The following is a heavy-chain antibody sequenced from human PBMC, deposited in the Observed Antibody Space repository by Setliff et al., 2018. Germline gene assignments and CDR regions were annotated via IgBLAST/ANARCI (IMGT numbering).Heavy chain of an antibody. CDR3: AISTLSICSGGSCPNACDV. D-gene: IGHD2-15*01. CDR2: ISSYNDVT. Sequence: ASVKVSCKASGYIFKSYGISWVRQAPGQGLEWMGWISSYNDVTNYAQSFQGRVTMTTDTSKSAAYMDLRGLRSDDTAVYYCAISTLSICSGGSCPNACDVWGQGTMVTVS. V-gene: IGHV1-18*01. J-gene: IGHJ3*01. CDR1: GYIFKSYG.